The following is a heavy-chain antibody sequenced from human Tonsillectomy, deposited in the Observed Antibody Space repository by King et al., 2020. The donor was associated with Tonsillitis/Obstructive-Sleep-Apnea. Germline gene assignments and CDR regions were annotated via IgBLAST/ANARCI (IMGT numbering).Heavy chain of an antibody. CDR2: IWYDGSNK. D-gene: IGHD2-2*01. Sequence: VQLVESGGGVVQPGRSLRLSCAASGFTFSSYGMHWVRQAPGKGLEWVAVIWYDGSNKYYADSVKGRFTISRDNSKNTLYLQMNSLRAEDTAVYYCARAGHQGYCSSTSCYDYYYYMDVWGKGTTVTVSS. V-gene: IGHV3-33*01. J-gene: IGHJ6*03. CDR3: ARAGHQGYCSSTSCYDYYYYMDV. CDR1: GFTFSSYG.